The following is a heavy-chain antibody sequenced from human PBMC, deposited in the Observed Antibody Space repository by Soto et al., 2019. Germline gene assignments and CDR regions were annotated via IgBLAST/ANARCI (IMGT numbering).Heavy chain of an antibody. J-gene: IGHJ6*02. Sequence: EVQLVESGGGLVQPGRSLRLSCAASGFTFDDYAMHWVRQAPGKGLEWVSGISWNSGSIGYADSVKGRFTISRDNAKNSLDLQMNSLRAEDTALYYCANGWGHYYYYGMDVWGQGTTVTVSS. CDR3: ANGWGHYYYYGMDV. CDR2: ISWNSGSI. D-gene: IGHD1-26*01. V-gene: IGHV3-9*01. CDR1: GFTFDDYA.